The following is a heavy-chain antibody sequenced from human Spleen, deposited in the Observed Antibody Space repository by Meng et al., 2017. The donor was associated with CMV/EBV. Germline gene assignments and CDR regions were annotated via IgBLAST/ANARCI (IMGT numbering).Heavy chain of an antibody. Sequence: SETLSLTCTVSGGSISSSSYYWGWIRQPPGKGLEWIGSIYYSGSTYYNPSLKSRVTISVDTSKNQFSLKLSPVTAADTAVYYCARAYCSSTSCYSNWFDPWGQGTLVTVSS. CDR1: GGSISSSSYY. CDR3: ARAYCSSTSCYSNWFDP. V-gene: IGHV4-39*07. CDR2: IYYSGST. D-gene: IGHD2-2*01. J-gene: IGHJ5*02.